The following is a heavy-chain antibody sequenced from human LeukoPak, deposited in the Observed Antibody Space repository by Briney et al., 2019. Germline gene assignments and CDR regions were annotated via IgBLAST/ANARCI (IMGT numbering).Heavy chain of an antibody. CDR3: ARDKYSSSSYYFDY. CDR1: GFTFSSYG. CDR2: IWYDGSNK. D-gene: IGHD6-6*01. V-gene: IGHV3-33*01. J-gene: IGHJ4*02. Sequence: GGSLRLSCAASGFTFSSYGMHWVRQAPGKGLERVAVIWYDGSNKCYADSVKGRFTISRDNSKNTLYLQMNSLRAEDTAVYYCARDKYSSSSYYFDYWGQGTLVTVSS.